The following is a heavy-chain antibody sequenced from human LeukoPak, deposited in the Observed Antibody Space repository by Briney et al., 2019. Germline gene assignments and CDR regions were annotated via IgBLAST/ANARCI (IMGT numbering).Heavy chain of an antibody. Sequence: RAGGSLRLSCAASGFTFDDYGMSWVRQAPGEGLEWVSGINWNGGSTGYADSVKGRFTISRDNAKNSLYLQMNSLRAEDTALYYCARDSSSGWYGEDYWGQGTLVTDSS. CDR1: GFTFDDYG. CDR3: ARDSSSGWYGEDY. CDR2: INWNGGST. V-gene: IGHV3-20*04. J-gene: IGHJ4*02. D-gene: IGHD6-19*01.